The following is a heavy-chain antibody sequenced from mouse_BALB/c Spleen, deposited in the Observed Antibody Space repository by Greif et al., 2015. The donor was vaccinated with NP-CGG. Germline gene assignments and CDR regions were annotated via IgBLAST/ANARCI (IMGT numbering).Heavy chain of an antibody. D-gene: IGHD1-1*01. CDR3: ARGDTTVGFAY. Sequence: VQLQQSGAELVRPGSSVKISCKASGYAFSSYWMNWVKQRPGQGLEWIGQIYPGDGDANYNGKFKGKATLTADKSSSTAYMQLSSLTSEDSAVYFCARGDTTVGFAYWGQGTLVTVSA. CDR2: IYPGDGDA. J-gene: IGHJ3*01. CDR1: GYAFSSYW. V-gene: IGHV1-80*01.